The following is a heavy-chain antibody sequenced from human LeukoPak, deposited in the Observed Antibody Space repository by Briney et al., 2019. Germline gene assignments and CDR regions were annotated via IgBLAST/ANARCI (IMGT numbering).Heavy chain of an antibody. J-gene: IGHJ4*02. Sequence: PSETLSLTCTVSGGSISSYYWSWIRQPPGKGLEWIGYIYYSGSTNYNPSLKSRVTISVDTSKNQFSLKLSSVTAADTAVYYCAATTVTTDHRYWGQGTLVTVSS. CDR1: GGSISSYY. CDR2: IYYSGST. V-gene: IGHV4-59*12. D-gene: IGHD4-17*01. CDR3: AATTVTTDHRY.